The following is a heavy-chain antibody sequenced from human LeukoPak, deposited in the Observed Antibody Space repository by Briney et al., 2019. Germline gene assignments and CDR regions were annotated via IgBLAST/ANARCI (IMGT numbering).Heavy chain of an antibody. CDR3: ATYRQVLLPFES. CDR1: GFTFSNAW. Sequence: GGSLRLSCAASGFTFSNAWMSWVRQPPGKGVEWVSSIFPSGGEIHYADSVRGRFTISRDNSKSTLSLQMNSLRAEDTAIYYCATYRQVLLPFESWGQGTLVTVSS. V-gene: IGHV3-23*01. D-gene: IGHD2-8*02. J-gene: IGHJ4*02. CDR2: IFPSGGEI.